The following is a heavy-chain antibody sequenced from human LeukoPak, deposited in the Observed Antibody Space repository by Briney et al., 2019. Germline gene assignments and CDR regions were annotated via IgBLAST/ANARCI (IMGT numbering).Heavy chain of an antibody. Sequence: GGSLRLSCAASGFTFSSYAMHWVRQAPGKGLEWVAVISYDGSNKYYADSVKGRFTISRDNSKNALYLQMNSLRAEDTAVYYCAKDIASIAREFDYWGQGTLVTVSS. CDR2: ISYDGSNK. J-gene: IGHJ4*02. CDR3: AKDIASIAREFDY. D-gene: IGHD6-6*01. V-gene: IGHV3-30-3*01. CDR1: GFTFSSYA.